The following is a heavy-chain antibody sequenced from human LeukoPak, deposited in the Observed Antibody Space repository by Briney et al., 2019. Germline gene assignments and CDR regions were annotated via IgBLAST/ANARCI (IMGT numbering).Heavy chain of an antibody. CDR2: ISSNGGST. D-gene: IGHD2-2*01. CDR3: ARSKGYCSSTSCYYFDY. J-gene: IGHJ4*02. Sequence: GGFLRLSCAASGFTFSSYAMHWVRQAPGKGLEYVSAISSNGGSTYYANSVKGRFTISRDNSKNTLYLQMGSLRAEDMAVYYCARSKGYCSSTSCYYFDYWGQGTLVTVSS. CDR1: GFTFSSYA. V-gene: IGHV3-64*01.